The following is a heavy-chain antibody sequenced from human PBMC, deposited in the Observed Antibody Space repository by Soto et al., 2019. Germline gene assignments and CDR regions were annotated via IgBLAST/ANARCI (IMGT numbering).Heavy chain of an antibody. CDR3: ARAGLEYYDFWSCEQYHYYYMDV. Sequence: ASVKVSCKASGYTFTSYGISWVRQAPGQGLEWMGWISAYNGNTNYAQKLQGRVTMTTDTSTSTAYMELRSLRSDDTAVYYCARAGLEYYDFWSCEQYHYYYMDVWGKGTTVTVSS. V-gene: IGHV1-18*01. CDR2: ISAYNGNT. D-gene: IGHD3-3*01. CDR1: GYTFTSYG. J-gene: IGHJ6*03.